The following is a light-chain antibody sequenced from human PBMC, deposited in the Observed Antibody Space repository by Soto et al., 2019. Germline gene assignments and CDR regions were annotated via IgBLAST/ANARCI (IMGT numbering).Light chain of an antibody. CDR1: SSDVGGFTY. Sequence: QSALTQPASMSGSPGQSITISCTGTSSDVGGFTYVSWYQQHPGKVPKLVIFEVSNRPSGVSNRFSGYKSGNTASLTISGLQAEDEADYFCSSYTTSSTVVFGGGTKVTVL. V-gene: IGLV2-14*01. J-gene: IGLJ3*02. CDR3: SSYTTSSTVV. CDR2: EVS.